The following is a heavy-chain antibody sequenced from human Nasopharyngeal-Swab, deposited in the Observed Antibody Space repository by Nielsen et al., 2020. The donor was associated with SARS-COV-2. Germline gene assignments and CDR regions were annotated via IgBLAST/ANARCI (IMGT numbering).Heavy chain of an antibody. CDR2: ISWNSGSI. Sequence: SLRLSCAASGFIFDDYAMHWVRQAPGKGLEWVSGISWNSGSIGYADSVKGRFTISRDNAKNSLYLQMNSLRAEDTALYYCAKGPPYYYDSSGWWGYYYYGMDVWGQGTTVTVSS. D-gene: IGHD3-22*01. V-gene: IGHV3-9*01. CDR3: AKGPPYYYDSSGWWGYYYYGMDV. CDR1: GFIFDDYA. J-gene: IGHJ6*02.